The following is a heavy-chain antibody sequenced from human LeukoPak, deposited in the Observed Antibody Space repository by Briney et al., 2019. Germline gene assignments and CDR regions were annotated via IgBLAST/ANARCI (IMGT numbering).Heavy chain of an antibody. CDR1: GFTFSSYE. D-gene: IGHD6-19*01. J-gene: IGHJ5*02. Sequence: GGSLRLSCAASGFTFSSYEMNWVRQAPGKGLEWVSYISSSGSTIYYADSVKGRFTISRDNAKNSLYLQMNSLRAEDTAVYYCAKGGEQWLVFDWFDPWGQGTLVTVSS. CDR2: ISSSGSTI. V-gene: IGHV3-48*03. CDR3: AKGGEQWLVFDWFDP.